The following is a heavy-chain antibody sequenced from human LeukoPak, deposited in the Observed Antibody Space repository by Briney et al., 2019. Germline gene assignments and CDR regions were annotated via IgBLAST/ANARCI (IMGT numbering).Heavy chain of an antibody. CDR1: GGSISSYY. J-gene: IGHJ6*02. D-gene: IGHD6-19*01. CDR2: IYYSGST. V-gene: IGHV4-59*01. CDR3: ARQPGYSSGWYSDYYGMDV. Sequence: SETLSLTCTVSGGSISSYYWSWTRQPPGKGLEWIGYIYYSGSTNYNPSLKSRVTISVDTSKNQFSLKLSSVTAADTAVYYCARQPGYSSGWYSDYYGMDVWGQGTTVTVSS.